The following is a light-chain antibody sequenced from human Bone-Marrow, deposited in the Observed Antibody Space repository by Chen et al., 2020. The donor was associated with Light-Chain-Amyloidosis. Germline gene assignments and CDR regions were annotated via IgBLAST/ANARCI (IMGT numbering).Light chain of an antibody. V-gene: IGLV2-14*01. CDR1: SSDVGCDNH. CDR3: SSYTITNTLV. J-gene: IGLJ1*01. CDR2: EVT. Sequence: QSALTQPASVSGSPRQSITISCTGTSSDVGCDNHFSWYQQHTDKAPKLMIYEVTNRPSWVPDRFSGSKSDNTASLTISGLQTEDEADYFCSSYTITNTLVFGSGTRVTVL.